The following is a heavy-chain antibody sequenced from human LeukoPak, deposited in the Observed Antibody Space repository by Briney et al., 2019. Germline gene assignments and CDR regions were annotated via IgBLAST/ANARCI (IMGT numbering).Heavy chain of an antibody. D-gene: IGHD1-26*01. J-gene: IGHJ4*02. CDR3: AREDGSGSHPGLDY. Sequence: ASVKVSCKASGYTFTAYAMHWVRQAPGQRLEWMGWISAYNGNTNYAQKLQGRVTMTTDTSTSTAYMELRSLRSDDTAVYYCAREDGSGSHPGLDYWGQGTLVTVSS. CDR2: ISAYNGNT. V-gene: IGHV1-18*01. CDR1: GYTFTAYA.